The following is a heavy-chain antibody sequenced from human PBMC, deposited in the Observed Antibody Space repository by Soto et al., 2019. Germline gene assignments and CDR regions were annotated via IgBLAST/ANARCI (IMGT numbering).Heavy chain of an antibody. CDR3: ARDHKLQQLGHYYYGMDV. V-gene: IGHV3-33*01. D-gene: IGHD6-13*01. J-gene: IGHJ6*02. Sequence: QVQLVESGGGVVQPGRSLRLSCAASGFTFSSYGMHWVRQAPGKGLEWVAVIWYDGSNKYYADSVKGRFTISRDNSNNTLYLQMNSLRAEDTAVYYCARDHKLQQLGHYYYGMDVWGQGTTVTVSS. CDR2: IWYDGSNK. CDR1: GFTFSSYG.